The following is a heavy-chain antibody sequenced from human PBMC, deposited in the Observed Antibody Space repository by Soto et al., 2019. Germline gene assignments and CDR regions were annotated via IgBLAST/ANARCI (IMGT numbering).Heavy chain of an antibody. CDR2: ISAYNGNK. J-gene: IGHJ4*02. V-gene: IGHV1-18*01. Sequence: QVQLVQSGAEVKKPGASVKVSCKASGYTFTSYGISWVRQAPGQGLEWMGWISAYNGNKKYAQKLQGRVSMTTDTSTSRADMELRSLRSDDTAVYYCARDLGQQLFDYWGQGTLVTVSS. CDR1: GYTFTSYG. CDR3: ARDLGQQLFDY. D-gene: IGHD6-13*01.